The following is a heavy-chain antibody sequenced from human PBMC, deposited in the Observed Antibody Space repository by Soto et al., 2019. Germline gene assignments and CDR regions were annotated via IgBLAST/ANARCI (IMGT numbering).Heavy chain of an antibody. V-gene: IGHV4-59*01. CDR3: ARRHTSKPGEPNWFDP. J-gene: IGHJ5*02. CDR2: IYYSGST. CDR1: GGSISSYY. Sequence: SETLSLTCTVSGGSISSYYWSWIRQPPGKGLEWIGYIYYSGSTNYNPSLKSRVTISVDTSKNQFSLKLSSVTAADTAVYYCARRHTSKPGEPNWFDPWGQGTLVTVSS. D-gene: IGHD7-27*01.